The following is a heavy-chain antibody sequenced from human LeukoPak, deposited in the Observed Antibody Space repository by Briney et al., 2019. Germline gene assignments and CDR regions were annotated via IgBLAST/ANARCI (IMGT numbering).Heavy chain of an antibody. CDR2: ISDSGSA. CDR3: ARDYLDSGSYPLALDY. J-gene: IGHJ4*02. V-gene: IGHV4-38-2*02. D-gene: IGHD1-26*01. Sequence: SETLSLTCTVSGSSTSSDYYWGWIRQPPGKGLEWIGSISDSGSAYYNPSLKSRVVISVDPSKNQFSLKLSSVTAADTAVYYCARDYLDSGSYPLALDYWGQGTLVTVSS. CDR1: GSSTSSDYY.